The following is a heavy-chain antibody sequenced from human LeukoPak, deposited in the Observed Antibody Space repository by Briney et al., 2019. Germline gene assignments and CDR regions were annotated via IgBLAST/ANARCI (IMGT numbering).Heavy chain of an antibody. CDR2: IYTSGST. CDR3: ARDVSDYYDSSYYFDY. D-gene: IGHD3-22*01. Sequence: SETLSLTCTVSGGSISSYYWSWIRQPAGKGLEWIGRIYTSGSTNYNPPLKSRVTMSVDTSKNQFSLKLSSVTAADTAVYYCARDVSDYYDSSYYFDYWGQGTLVTVSS. CDR1: GGSISSYY. V-gene: IGHV4-4*07. J-gene: IGHJ4*02.